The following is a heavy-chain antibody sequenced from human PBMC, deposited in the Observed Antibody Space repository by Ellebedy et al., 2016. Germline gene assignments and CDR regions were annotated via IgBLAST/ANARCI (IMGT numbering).Heavy chain of an antibody. D-gene: IGHD4/OR15-4a*01. CDR1: GFTFNDYA. CDR2: ISWDSAVI. Sequence: SLKISCAGSGFTFNDYALHWVRQAPGKGLGWVSGISWDSAVIGYSGSVKGRFTISKDSAKNYLYLQMNSLRPEDTAFYYCAKGTMDYHWGQGTLVTVSS. CDR3: AKGTMDYH. V-gene: IGHV3-9*01. J-gene: IGHJ5*02.